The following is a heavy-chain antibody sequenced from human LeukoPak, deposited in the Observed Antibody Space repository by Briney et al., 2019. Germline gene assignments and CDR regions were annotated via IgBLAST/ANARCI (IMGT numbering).Heavy chain of an antibody. D-gene: IGHD3-16*02. CDR3: VRDKYRFDY. CDR1: GFTLSTYG. J-gene: IGHJ4*02. Sequence: PGRSLRLSCAASGFTLSTYGMHWVRQAPGKGLEWVAVISDGGSNQYYADSVKGRFTISRDNSKNTQYLQMNSLRPEDTAVYYCVRDKYRFDYWGQGTLVTVSS. V-gene: IGHV3-30*03. CDR2: ISDGGSNQ.